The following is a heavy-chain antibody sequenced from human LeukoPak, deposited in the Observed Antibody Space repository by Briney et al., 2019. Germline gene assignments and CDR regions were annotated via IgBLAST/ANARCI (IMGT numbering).Heavy chain of an antibody. CDR1: GFTFSSYS. CDR3: ARDLSGLIYDILTGSFDY. D-gene: IGHD3-9*01. CDR2: ISSSSSTI. J-gene: IGHJ4*02. V-gene: IGHV3-48*04. Sequence: GGSLRLSCAASGFTFSSYSMNWVRQAPGKGLEWVSYISSSSSTIYYADSVKGRFTISRDNAKNSLYLQMNSLRAEDTAVYYCARDLSGLIYDILTGSFDYWGQGTLVTVSS.